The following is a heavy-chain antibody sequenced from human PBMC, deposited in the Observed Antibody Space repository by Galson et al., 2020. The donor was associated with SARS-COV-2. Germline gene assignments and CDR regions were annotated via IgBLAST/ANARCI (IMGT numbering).Heavy chain of an antibody. Sequence: SETLSLTCAVYGESFSGYYWHWIRQPPGKGLEWIGDINHSGSTNYNPSLKGRVTISLDSSKNQFSLKLSSVTAADPAVYYCARGSMSPWIQLFSYMDVWGEGTTVTVSS. CDR2: INHSGST. J-gene: IGHJ6*03. CDR3: ARGSMSPWIQLFSYMDV. V-gene: IGHV4-34*01. D-gene: IGHD5-18*01. CDR1: GESFSGYY.